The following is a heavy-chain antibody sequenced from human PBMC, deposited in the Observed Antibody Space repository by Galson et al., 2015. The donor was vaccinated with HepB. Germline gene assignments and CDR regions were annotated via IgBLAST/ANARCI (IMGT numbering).Heavy chain of an antibody. V-gene: IGHV4-39*07. D-gene: IGHD5-24*01. CDR3: ARVGDGYNDAFDI. CDR1: GGSISSSSYY. CDR2: IYYSGST. J-gene: IGHJ3*02. Sequence: ETLSLTCTVSGGSISSSSYYWGWIRQPPGKGLEWIGSIYYSGSTYYNPSLKSRVTISVDTSKNQFSLKLSSVTAADTAVYYCARVGDGYNDAFDIWGQGTMVTVSS.